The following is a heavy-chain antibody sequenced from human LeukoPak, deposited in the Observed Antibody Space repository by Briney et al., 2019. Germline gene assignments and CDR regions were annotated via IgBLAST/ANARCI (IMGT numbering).Heavy chain of an antibody. CDR2: ITGSGGNT. CDR1: GFIFSSYS. V-gene: IGHV3-23*01. CDR3: AKAASSSWPSYYYGMDV. D-gene: IGHD6-13*01. Sequence: GGSLRLSCAASGFIFSSYSMSWVRQAPGKGLEWVSVITGSGGNTHYADSVKGRFTISKDNSKNTVYLQMSSLRVDDTAVYYCAKAASSSWPSYYYGMDVWGQGTTVTVSS. J-gene: IGHJ6*02.